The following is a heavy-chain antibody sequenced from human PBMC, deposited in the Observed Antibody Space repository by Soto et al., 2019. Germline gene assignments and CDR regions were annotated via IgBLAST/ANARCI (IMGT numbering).Heavy chain of an antibody. V-gene: IGHV1-69*02. D-gene: IGHD3-10*01. J-gene: IGHJ3*02. CDR1: GGTFSSYT. Sequence: ASVKVSCKASGGTFSSYTISWVRQAPGQGLEWMGRIIPILGIANYAQKFQGRVTITADKSTSTAYMELSSLRSEDTAVYYCARRKSYGSGLDAFDIWGQGTMVTVS. CDR2: IIPILGIA. CDR3: ARRKSYGSGLDAFDI.